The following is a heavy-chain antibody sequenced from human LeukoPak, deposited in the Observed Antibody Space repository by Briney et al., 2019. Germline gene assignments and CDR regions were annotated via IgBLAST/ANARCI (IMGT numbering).Heavy chain of an antibody. D-gene: IGHD3-10*01. CDR2: MNPNSGNT. Sequence: GASVKVSCKASGYTFTSYDINWVRQATGQGLEWMGWMNPNSGNTNYAQKLQGRVTMTTDTSTSTAYMELRSLRSDDTAVYYCARDLSKGSGSYSPYNWFDPWGQGTLVTVSS. CDR1: GYTFTSYD. V-gene: IGHV1-18*01. CDR3: ARDLSKGSGSYSPYNWFDP. J-gene: IGHJ5*02.